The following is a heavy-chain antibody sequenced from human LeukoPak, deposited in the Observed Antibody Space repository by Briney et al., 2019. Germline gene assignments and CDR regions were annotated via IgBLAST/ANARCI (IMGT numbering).Heavy chain of an antibody. D-gene: IGHD1-26*01. J-gene: IGHJ1*01. CDR1: GESFNGYY. Sequence: KSSETLSLTCAVYGESFNGYYWSWIRQSPGKGLEWMGEINQSGSTNYNPSLKSRVTILVDTSKNQFSLKLSSVTAADTAVYYRARGQHGSSHSGYFQYWGQGTLVTVSS. V-gene: IGHV4-34*01. CDR2: INQSGST. CDR3: ARGQHGSSHSGYFQY.